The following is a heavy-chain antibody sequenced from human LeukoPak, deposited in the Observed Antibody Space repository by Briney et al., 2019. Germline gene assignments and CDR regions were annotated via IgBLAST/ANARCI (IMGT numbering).Heavy chain of an antibody. D-gene: IGHD3-9*01. V-gene: IGHV3-48*03. CDR1: GFTFSSYE. CDR2: ISSSGSTI. CDR3: AKGASCSSDWYRREQVHCFMDV. J-gene: IGHJ6*03. Sequence: GGSLRLSCAASGFTFSSYEMNWVRQAPGKGLEWVSYISSSGSTIYYADSVKGRFTISRDNSKNTLSLHMNSLRAEDTAVYYCAKGASCSSDWYRREQVHCFMDVWGKGTTVTVSS.